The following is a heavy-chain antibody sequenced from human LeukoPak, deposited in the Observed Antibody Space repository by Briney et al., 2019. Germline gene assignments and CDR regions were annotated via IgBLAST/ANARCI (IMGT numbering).Heavy chain of an antibody. V-gene: IGHV4-34*08. Sequence: SETLSRTSAVYSVTFCGYYWGWIRPPPGKGRVWIGEIYHSGSTNYNPSLKSRVTISVDTSKNHFSLKLSSVTAADTAVYYCAKANYYGSGSYYKRHRVFDYWGQGTLVTVSS. J-gene: IGHJ4*02. CDR2: IYHSGST. CDR1: SVTFCGYY. D-gene: IGHD3-10*01. CDR3: AKANYYGSGSYYKRHRVFDY.